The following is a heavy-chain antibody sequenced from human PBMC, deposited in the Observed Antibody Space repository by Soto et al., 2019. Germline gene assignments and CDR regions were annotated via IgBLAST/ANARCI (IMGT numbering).Heavy chain of an antibody. V-gene: IGHV1-18*01. D-gene: IGHD2-15*01. CDR2: ISAYNGNT. Sequence: ASVKVSCKASGYTFTSYGISWVRQAPGQGLEWMGWISAYNGNTNYAQKLQGRVTMTTDTSTSTAYMELRSLRSDDTAVYYCARGYCSGGSCYSAWYFDLWGRGTLVTVSS. J-gene: IGHJ2*01. CDR3: ARGYCSGGSCYSAWYFDL. CDR1: GYTFTSYG.